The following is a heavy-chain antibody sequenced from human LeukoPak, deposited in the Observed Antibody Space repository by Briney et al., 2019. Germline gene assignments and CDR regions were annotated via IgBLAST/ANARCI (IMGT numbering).Heavy chain of an antibody. CDR1: GGSISSYY. CDR3: ARVVGSYCSSTSCLDWFDP. Sequence: SETLSLTCTVPGGSISSYYWSWIRQPPGKGLEWIGYIYYSGSTNYNPSLKSRVTISVDTSKNQFSLKLSSVTAADTAVYYCARVVGSYCSSTSCLDWFDPWGQGTLVTVSS. J-gene: IGHJ5*02. D-gene: IGHD2-2*01. V-gene: IGHV4-59*01. CDR2: IYYSGST.